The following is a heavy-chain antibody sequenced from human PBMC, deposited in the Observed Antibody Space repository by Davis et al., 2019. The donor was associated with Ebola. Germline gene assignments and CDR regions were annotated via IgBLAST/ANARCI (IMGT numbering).Heavy chain of an antibody. D-gene: IGHD2-2*01. CDR2: ICGDGSCT. Sequence: GESLKISCAASGLTFRNYAMSWVRQAPGKGLEWISLICGDGSCTYYADFVKGRFTISRDNSKNTLYLQMDSLRAEDTAVYYCARDFFGYCSSTSCLDYYYYGMDVWGQGTTVTVSS. CDR1: GLTFRNYA. J-gene: IGHJ6*02. V-gene: IGHV3-23*01. CDR3: ARDFFGYCSSTSCLDYYYYGMDV.